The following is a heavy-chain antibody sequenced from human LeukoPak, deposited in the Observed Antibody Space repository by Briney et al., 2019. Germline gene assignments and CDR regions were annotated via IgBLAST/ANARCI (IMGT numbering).Heavy chain of an antibody. J-gene: IGHJ4*02. V-gene: IGHV3-9*01. CDR3: AKLSTDTSNNPFDY. D-gene: IGHD1-1*01. CDR1: GFTFDDYA. Sequence: PGGSLRLSCAASGFTFDDYAMHWVRQAPGKGLEWVSGISWNSGSIGHADSVKGRFTISRDNAKNSLYLQMNSLRAEDTALYYCAKLSTDTSNNPFDYWGQGTLVTVSS. CDR2: ISWNSGSI.